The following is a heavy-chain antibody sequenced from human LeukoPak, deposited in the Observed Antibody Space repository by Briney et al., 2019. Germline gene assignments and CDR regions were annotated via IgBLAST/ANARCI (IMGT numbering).Heavy chain of an antibody. CDR2: ISRSSIYI. CDR3: ARVPHYGDYVHYYFDY. V-gene: IGHV3-21*01. D-gene: IGHD4-17*01. J-gene: IGHJ4*02. CDR1: GFTFSTY. Sequence: GGSLRLSCVASGFTFSTYMSWVRQAPGKGLEWVSSISRSSIYIYYADSVMGRFTISRDNAKNSLYLQMNSLRAEDTAVYYCARVPHYGDYVHYYFDYWGQGTLVTVSS.